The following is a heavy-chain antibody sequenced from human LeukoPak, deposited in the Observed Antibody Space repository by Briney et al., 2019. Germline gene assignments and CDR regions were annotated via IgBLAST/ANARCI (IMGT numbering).Heavy chain of an antibody. CDR1: GDSISRSTYY. V-gene: IGHV4-39*02. CDR3: ARSSGTGTFSY. D-gene: IGHD6-25*01. Sequence: PSETPSLTCTVSGDSISRSTYYWAWIRQPPAKWLEWIGSVYYGRSPYFNPSLESRATISVDTSKNHFSLKMSSVTAADTAVYYCARSSGTGTFSYWGQGTLVTVSS. CDR2: VYYGRSP. J-gene: IGHJ4*02.